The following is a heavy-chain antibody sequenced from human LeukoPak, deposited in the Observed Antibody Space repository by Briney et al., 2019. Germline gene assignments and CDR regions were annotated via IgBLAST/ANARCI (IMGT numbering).Heavy chain of an antibody. CDR2: IRSKAYGGTT. Sequence: GGSLRLSCTASGFTFGDYTMSWFRQAPGKGLEWVGFIRSKAYGGTTEYAASVKGRFTISRDHSKGIAYLQMNSLKSEDTAVYYCTRGVVGATGYEFDYWGQGTLVTVSS. D-gene: IGHD1-26*01. CDR1: GFTFGDYT. CDR3: TRGVVGATGYEFDY. J-gene: IGHJ4*02. V-gene: IGHV3-49*03.